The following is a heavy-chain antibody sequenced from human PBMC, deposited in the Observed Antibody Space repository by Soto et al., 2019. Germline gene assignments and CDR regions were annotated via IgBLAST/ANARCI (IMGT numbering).Heavy chain of an antibody. CDR3: ARHGRIVVVTEDAFDI. V-gene: IGHV5-10-1*04. Sequence: GESLKISCKGSGYSFTSYWIGWVRQMPGRGLEWMGRIYPSDSYTNYSPSFQGQVTISADKSISTAYLQWSSLKASDTAMYYCARHGRIVVVTEDAFDIWGQGTMVTVSS. CDR2: IYPSDSYT. J-gene: IGHJ3*02. D-gene: IGHD2-21*02. CDR1: GYSFTSYW.